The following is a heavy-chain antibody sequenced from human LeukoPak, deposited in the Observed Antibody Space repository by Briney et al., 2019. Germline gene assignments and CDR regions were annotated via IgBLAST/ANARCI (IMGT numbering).Heavy chain of an antibody. J-gene: IGHJ5*02. Sequence: QPGGSLRLSCATSGFTFSSYWMHWVRQAPGTGLVWVSSIKSDGSWTTYAGSVKGRFTISRDNAKNTLYLQMSSLRAEDTAVYYCARGLLKVGTSGDIWFGPWGQGTLVTVSS. CDR3: ARGLLKVGTSGDIWFGP. V-gene: IGHV3-74*01. D-gene: IGHD1-1*01. CDR1: GFTFSSYW. CDR2: IKSDGSWT.